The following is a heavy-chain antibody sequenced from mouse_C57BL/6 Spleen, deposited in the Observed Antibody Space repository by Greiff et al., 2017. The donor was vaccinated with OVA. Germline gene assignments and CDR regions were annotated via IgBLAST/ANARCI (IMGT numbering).Heavy chain of an antibody. CDR1: GFNIKDYY. J-gene: IGHJ2*01. D-gene: IGHD2-13*01. CDR2: IDPEDGDT. CDR3: ARSGGDGPDY. Sequence: EVQLQQSGAELVKPGASVKLSCTASGFNIKDYYMHWVKQRPEQGLEWIGRIDPEDGDTKYAPKFQGKATITADTSSTTAYLQLSSLTSEDTAVYYCARSGGDGPDYWGQGTTLTVSS. V-gene: IGHV14-2*01.